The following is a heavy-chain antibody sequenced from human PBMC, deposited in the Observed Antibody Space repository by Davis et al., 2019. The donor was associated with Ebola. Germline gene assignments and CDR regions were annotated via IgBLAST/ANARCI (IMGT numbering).Heavy chain of an antibody. CDR3: ARDQSITGTTSLYYYYGMDV. CDR2: IWYDGRNK. CDR1: GFTFSSYG. J-gene: IGHJ6*02. Sequence: GESLKISCAASGFTFSSYGMHWVRQAPGKGLEWVAVIWYDGRNKYYADSVKGRFTISRDNSKNTLYLQMNSLRAEDTAVYYCARDQSITGTTSLYYYYGMDVWGQGTTVTVSS. V-gene: IGHV3-33*08. D-gene: IGHD1-7*01.